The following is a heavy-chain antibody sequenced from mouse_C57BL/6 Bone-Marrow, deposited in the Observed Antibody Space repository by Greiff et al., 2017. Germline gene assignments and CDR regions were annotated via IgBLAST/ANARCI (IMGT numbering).Heavy chain of an antibody. CDR2: IYPGSGST. V-gene: IGHV1-55*01. J-gene: IGHJ3*01. D-gene: IGHD1-1*01. Sequence: QVQLQQPGAELVKPGASVKMSCKASGYTFTSYWITWVKQRPGQGLEWIGDIYPGSGSTNYNEKFKSKATLTVDTSSSTAYMQLSSLTSEDSAVYYCARDYGSSFPFAYWGQGTLGTVSA. CDR3: ARDYGSSFPFAY. CDR1: GYTFTSYW.